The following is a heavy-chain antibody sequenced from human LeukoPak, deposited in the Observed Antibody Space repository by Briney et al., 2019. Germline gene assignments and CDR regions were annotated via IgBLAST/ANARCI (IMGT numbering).Heavy chain of an antibody. CDR2: INTDGSST. V-gene: IGHV3-74*01. D-gene: IGHD3-22*01. J-gene: IGHJ4*02. CDR1: GFTFSSYW. CDR3: ARSITMTLGY. Sequence: GGSLRLSCAASGFTFSSYWMHWVRQAPGKGLAWVSRINTDGSSTSYADSVKGRFTISRDNAKNTLYLQLNSLRAEDTAVYYCARSITMTLGYWGQGTLVTVSS.